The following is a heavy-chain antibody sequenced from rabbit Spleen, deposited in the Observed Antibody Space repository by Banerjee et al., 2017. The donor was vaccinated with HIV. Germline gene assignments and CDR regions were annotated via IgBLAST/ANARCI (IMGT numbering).Heavy chain of an antibody. Sequence: QSLEESGGDLVKPEGSLTLTCTASGFSFSSSYYMCWVRQAPGKGLECIACIYADSSGSTYYASWAKGRFTISRTSSTTVTLEMTSLTAADTATYFCARYTAGSGGHYASLWGQGTLVTVS. D-gene: IGHD1-1*01. CDR1: GFSFSSSYY. CDR2: IYADSSGST. V-gene: IGHV1S40*01. J-gene: IGHJ3*01. CDR3: ARYTAGSGGHYASL.